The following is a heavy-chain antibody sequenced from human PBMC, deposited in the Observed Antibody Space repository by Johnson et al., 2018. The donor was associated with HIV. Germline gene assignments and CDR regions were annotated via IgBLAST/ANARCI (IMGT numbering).Heavy chain of an antibody. CDR1: GFTFSSYG. D-gene: IGHD5-18*01. CDR3: AREVGIQLWSSDAFDI. Sequence: QVQLVESGGGVVQPGGSLRLSCAASGFTFSSYGMHWVRQAPGKGLQWVAFIRYDGSNKDSADSVKGRFTISRDNSKNTLYLQMNSLRTEDTALYYCAREVGIQLWSSDAFDIWGQGTMVTVSS. V-gene: IGHV3-30*02. CDR2: IRYDGSNK. J-gene: IGHJ3*02.